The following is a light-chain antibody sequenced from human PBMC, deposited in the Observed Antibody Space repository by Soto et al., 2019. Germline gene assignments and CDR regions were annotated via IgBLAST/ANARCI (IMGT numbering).Light chain of an antibody. V-gene: IGKV3-11*01. CDR1: QSVSSY. CDR2: DAS. J-gene: IGKJ4*01. Sequence: EILLTQSPDTLSLSPGERATLSCRAAQSVSSYLAWYQQNPGQAPRLLIYDASNRATGIPARFSGSGSGTDFTLTISSLEPEDFAVYYCQQRSNWLTFGGGTKVDIK. CDR3: QQRSNWLT.